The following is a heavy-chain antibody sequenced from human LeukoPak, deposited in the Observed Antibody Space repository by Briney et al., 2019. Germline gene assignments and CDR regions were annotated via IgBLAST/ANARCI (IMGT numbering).Heavy chain of an antibody. V-gene: IGHV3-7*01. Sequence: GGSLRLSCAASGFTFSSYWMSWVRQAPGKGLEWVANIKQDGSEKYYVDSVRGRFTISRDNAKNSLYLQMNSLRAEDTAVYYCAVRPGWLEGYFDYWGQGTLVTVSS. CDR2: IKQDGSEK. CDR3: AVRPGWLEGYFDY. CDR1: GFTFSSYW. J-gene: IGHJ4*02. D-gene: IGHD5-24*01.